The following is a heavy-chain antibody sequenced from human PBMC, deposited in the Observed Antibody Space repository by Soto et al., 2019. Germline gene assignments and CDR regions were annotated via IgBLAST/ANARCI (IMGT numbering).Heavy chain of an antibody. CDR2: IYPGDSDT. CDR1: GYSFTSYW. V-gene: IGHV5-51*01. J-gene: IGHJ6*03. D-gene: IGHD3-3*01. Sequence: GESLKSSCKGSGYSFTSYWIGWVRQMPGKGLEWMGIIYPGDSDTRYSPSFQGQVTISADKSISTAYLQWSSLKASDTAMYYCARQIRAGGITIFGVVTTLDYYYMDVWGKGTTVTVS. CDR3: ARQIRAGGITIFGVVTTLDYYYMDV.